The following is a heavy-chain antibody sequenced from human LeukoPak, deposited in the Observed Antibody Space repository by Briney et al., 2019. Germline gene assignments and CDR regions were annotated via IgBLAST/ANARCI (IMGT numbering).Heavy chain of an antibody. J-gene: IGHJ4*02. Sequence: ASVKVSCKASGYTFTSYDINWVRQATGQGLERMGWMNPNSGNTGYAQKLQGRVTMTRNTSISTAYMELSSLRSEDTAVYYCARGGYGSGNNDYWGQGTLVTVSS. CDR3: ARGGYGSGNNDY. V-gene: IGHV1-8*01. CDR1: GYTFTSYD. CDR2: MNPNSGNT. D-gene: IGHD3-10*01.